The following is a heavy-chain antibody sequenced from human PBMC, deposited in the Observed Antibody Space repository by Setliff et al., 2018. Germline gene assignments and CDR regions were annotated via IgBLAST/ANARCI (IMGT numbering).Heavy chain of an antibody. CDR1: ESTFSSFG. CDR3: AKASLAYSFGYYFDS. V-gene: IGHV3-30*02. Sequence: GGSLRLSCTASESTFSSFGMHWVRQAPGKGLEWVGFIRYGGSYEYYADSVQGRFTISRDNSKNTLFLHMNNLRPEDTALYYCAKASLAYSFGYYFDSWGQGALVTVSS. CDR2: IRYGGSYE. J-gene: IGHJ4*01. D-gene: IGHD5-18*01.